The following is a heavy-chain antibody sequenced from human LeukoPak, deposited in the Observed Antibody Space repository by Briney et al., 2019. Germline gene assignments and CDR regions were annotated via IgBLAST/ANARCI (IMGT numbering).Heavy chain of an antibody. Sequence: GGSLRLSCAASGYTFSPYSMNWVRQAPGKGLEWVSSISSINTYYADSVKGRFTISRDNAKKSVYLHMNSLRGEDTAVYYCARDPGDLRWGMDVWGQGTTVTVAS. J-gene: IGHJ6*02. CDR2: ISSINTY. D-gene: IGHD2-21*02. V-gene: IGHV3-21*01. CDR1: GYTFSPYS. CDR3: ARDPGDLRWGMDV.